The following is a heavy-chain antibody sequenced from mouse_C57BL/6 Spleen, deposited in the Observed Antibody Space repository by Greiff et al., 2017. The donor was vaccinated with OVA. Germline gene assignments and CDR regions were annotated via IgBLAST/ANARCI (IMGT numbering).Heavy chain of an antibody. D-gene: IGHD2-4*01. J-gene: IGHJ3*01. Sequence: DVQLVESGEGLVKPGGSLKLSCAASGFTFSSYAMSWVRQTPEKRLEWVAYISSGGDYIYYADTVKGRFTISRDNARNTLYLQMSSLKSEDTAMYYCTRDRGDYDGFAYWGQGTLVTVSA. CDR1: GFTFSSYA. V-gene: IGHV5-9-1*02. CDR3: TRDRGDYDGFAY. CDR2: ISSGGDYI.